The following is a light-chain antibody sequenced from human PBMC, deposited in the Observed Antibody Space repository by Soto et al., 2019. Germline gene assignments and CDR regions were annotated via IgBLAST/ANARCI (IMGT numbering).Light chain of an antibody. CDR1: SSDVGGYKS. CDR2: EVS. V-gene: IGLV2-14*01. Sequence: QSALTQPASVSGSPGQSITISCTGTSSDVGGYKSVSWYQQHPGKAPKLMVYEVSYRPSGVSNRFSGSKSGNTASLTISGLQAEDEADYYCCSYTSSSPYVFGTGTKLTVL. J-gene: IGLJ1*01. CDR3: CSYTSSSPYV.